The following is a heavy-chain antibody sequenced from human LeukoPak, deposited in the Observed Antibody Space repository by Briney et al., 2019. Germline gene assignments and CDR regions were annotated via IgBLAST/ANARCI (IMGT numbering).Heavy chain of an antibody. V-gene: IGHV1-18*01. CDR3: ARGHPGYYDNSGYLPLDY. J-gene: IGHJ4*02. D-gene: IGHD3-22*01. CDR2: TSAYSGNT. Sequence: ASVKVSCEAFGYTFSSYGISWVRQAPGQGLEWMGWTSAYSGNTNYAQKLQGRVTMTADTSTNTAYMELRSLRSDDTAVYYCARGHPGYYDNSGYLPLDYWGQGTLVTASS. CDR1: GYTFSSYG.